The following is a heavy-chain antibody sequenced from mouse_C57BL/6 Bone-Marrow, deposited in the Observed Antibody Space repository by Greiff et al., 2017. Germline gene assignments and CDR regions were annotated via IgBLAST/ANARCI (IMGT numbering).Heavy chain of an antibody. D-gene: IGHD4-1*01. CDR2: IDTSDSYT. V-gene: IGHV1-69*01. J-gene: IGHJ1*01. CDR1: GYTFTDYW. CDR3: ARLGRWCFDV. Sequence: QVQLQQPGAELVMPGASVKMSCKASGYTFTDYWMHWVKQRPGQGLEWIGAIDTSDSYTSYNQKFKGKATLTVDESSSTAYMQRSSLTSEDSAVYYCARLGRWCFDVWGAGTTVTVSA.